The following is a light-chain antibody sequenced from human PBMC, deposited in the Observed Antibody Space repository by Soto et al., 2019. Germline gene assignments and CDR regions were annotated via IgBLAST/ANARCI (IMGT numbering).Light chain of an antibody. Sequence: ETVLTQSPGTLSLSPGERATLSCRASHIVSINYLAWYQQKPGQAPRLLIYGASSRATGIPDRFSGSGSGTDFTLTIGRLEPEDDAVYYCQQYGNSTLTFGGGTQVDIK. CDR1: HIVSINY. CDR2: GAS. CDR3: QQYGNSTLT. J-gene: IGKJ4*01. V-gene: IGKV3-20*01.